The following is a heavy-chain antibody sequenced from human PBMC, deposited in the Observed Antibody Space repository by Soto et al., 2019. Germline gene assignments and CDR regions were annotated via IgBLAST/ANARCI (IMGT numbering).Heavy chain of an antibody. CDR1: GVSISSHDW. CDR3: ATRDTGRVY. D-gene: IGHD5-18*01. J-gene: IGHJ4*02. Sequence: QVQLQESGPGLVKPSGTLSLTCAVSGVSISSHDWWTWVRQPPGKGLEWIGESHQSGNTNYNLSLESRVTISLDKSKNQFSLQLSSVTVADTAVYYCATRDTGRVYWGQGTLVTVSS. CDR2: SHQSGNT. V-gene: IGHV4-4*02.